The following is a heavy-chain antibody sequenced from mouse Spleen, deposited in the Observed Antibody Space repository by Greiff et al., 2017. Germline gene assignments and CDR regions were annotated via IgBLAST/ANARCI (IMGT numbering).Heavy chain of an antibody. J-gene: IGHJ1*03. CDR2: ISDGGSYT. CDR3: ASNGDWYFDV. V-gene: IGHV5-4*01. Sequence: EVQGVESGGGLVKPGGSLKLSCAASGFTFSSYAMSWVRQTPEKRLEWVATISDGGSYTYYPDNVKGRFTISRDNAKNNLYLQMSHLKSEDTAMYYCASNGDWYFDVWGTGTTVTVSS. CDR1: GFTFSSYA.